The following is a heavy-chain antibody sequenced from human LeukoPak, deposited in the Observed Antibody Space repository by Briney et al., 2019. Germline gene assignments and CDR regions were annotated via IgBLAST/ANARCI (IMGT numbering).Heavy chain of an antibody. Sequence: GGSLRLSCTASGFTFGDYAMSWVRQAPGKGLEWVGFIRSKAYGGTTEYAASVKGRFTISRDDSKSIAYLQMNSLKTEDTAVYYCTRGPYDFWSGYPIDYWGQGTLVTVSS. CDR3: TRGPYDFWSGYPIDY. D-gene: IGHD3-3*01. J-gene: IGHJ4*02. CDR2: IRSKAYGGTT. V-gene: IGHV3-49*04. CDR1: GFTFGDYA.